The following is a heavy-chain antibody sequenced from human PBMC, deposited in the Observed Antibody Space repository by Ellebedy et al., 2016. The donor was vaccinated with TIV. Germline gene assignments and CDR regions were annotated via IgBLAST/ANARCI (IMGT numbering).Heavy chain of an antibody. CDR1: GFTFRSHG. Sequence: GESLKISXVASGFTFRSHGIYWVRQAPGKGLEWVAVLSSDGSNKYYADSVKGRFTISRDNSKNTLYLQMNSLSTDDMAVYYCTRGGSSGSSAYWGQGTLVTVSS. J-gene: IGHJ4*02. V-gene: IGHV3-30*03. CDR2: LSSDGSNK. CDR3: TRGGSSGSSAY. D-gene: IGHD3-10*01.